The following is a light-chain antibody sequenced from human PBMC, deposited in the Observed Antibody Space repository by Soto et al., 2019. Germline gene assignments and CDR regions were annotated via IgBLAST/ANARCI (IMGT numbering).Light chain of an antibody. Sequence: DIQMTQSPSSLSASVGDRVTITCRASQSISSYLNWYQQKPGKAPKLLIYAASSLQSGVPSRFSGSGSGTDFTLTISSLQPEDFATYYCQQSYSTPITFRQGTRLEIK. CDR3: QQSYSTPIT. CDR2: AAS. V-gene: IGKV1-39*01. CDR1: QSISSY. J-gene: IGKJ5*01.